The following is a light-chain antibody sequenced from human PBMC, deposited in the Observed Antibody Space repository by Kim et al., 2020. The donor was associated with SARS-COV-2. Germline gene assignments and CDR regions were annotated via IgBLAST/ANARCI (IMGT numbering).Light chain of an antibody. CDR3: AAWDDSLYVV. CDR2: SNN. Sequence: PGERVTISGSGSSSNIGSNTVNCDQQLPGTAPKLLSNSNNQRPSGVPDRFSGSKSGTSASLAISGLQSEDEADYYCAAWDDSLYVVFGGGTQLTVL. J-gene: IGLJ2*01. V-gene: IGLV1-44*01. CDR1: SSNIGSNT.